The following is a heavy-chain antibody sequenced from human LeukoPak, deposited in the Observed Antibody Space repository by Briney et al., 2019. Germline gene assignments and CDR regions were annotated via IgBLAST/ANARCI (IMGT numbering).Heavy chain of an antibody. J-gene: IGHJ6*03. CDR2: INPGGGST. CDR3: ARSSGRSPNRDYMDV. D-gene: IGHD1-14*01. V-gene: IGHV1-46*01. Sequence: ASVKVSCKVSGYTLTELSMHWVRQAPGQGLEWMGIINPGGGSTSYAQKFQGRVTMTRDTSTSTVYMELSSLRSEDTAVYYCARSSGRSPNRDYMDVWGKGTTVTISS. CDR1: GYTLTELS.